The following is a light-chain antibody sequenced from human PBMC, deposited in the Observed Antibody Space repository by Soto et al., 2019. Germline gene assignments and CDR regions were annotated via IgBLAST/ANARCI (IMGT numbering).Light chain of an antibody. Sequence: EIVLTQSPGTLSLSPGERATLSCRASQSVSSSYLAWYQQKPGQAPRLLIYGASTRATGIPARFSGSGSGTEFALTISSVQSEEFAVYYCQQYNNWPPWTFGQGTKVDIK. J-gene: IGKJ1*01. CDR2: GAS. CDR1: QSVSSSY. CDR3: QQYNNWPPWT. V-gene: IGKV3-15*01.